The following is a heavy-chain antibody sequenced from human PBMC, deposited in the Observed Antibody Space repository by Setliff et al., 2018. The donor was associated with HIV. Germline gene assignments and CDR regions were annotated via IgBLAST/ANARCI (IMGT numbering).Heavy chain of an antibody. V-gene: IGHV1-18*01. CDR3: AGVAGGDIVVVVAATPYYYYMDV. Sequence: ASVKVSCKASGYTFTSYGISWVRQAPGQGLEWMGWISAYNGNTNYAQKLQGRVTMTTDTSTSTAYMELRSLRSDDTAVYYCAGVAGGDIVVVVAATPYYYYMDVWGKGTTVTVS. D-gene: IGHD2-15*01. CDR1: GYTFTSYG. J-gene: IGHJ6*03. CDR2: ISAYNGNT.